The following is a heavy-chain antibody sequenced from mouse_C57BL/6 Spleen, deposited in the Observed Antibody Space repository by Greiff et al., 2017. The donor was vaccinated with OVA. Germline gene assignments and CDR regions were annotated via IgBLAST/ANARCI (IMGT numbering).Heavy chain of an antibody. D-gene: IGHD1-1*01. Sequence: VQLQQSGPELVKPGASVKMSCKASGYTFTDYNMHWVKQSHGKSLEWIGYINPNNGGTSYNQKFKGKATLTVNKSSSTAYMELRSLTSEDSAVYYCARCPLLRSYYFDYWGQGTTLTVSS. CDR1: GYTFTDYN. V-gene: IGHV1-22*01. CDR2: INPNNGGT. J-gene: IGHJ2*01. CDR3: ARCPLLRSYYFDY.